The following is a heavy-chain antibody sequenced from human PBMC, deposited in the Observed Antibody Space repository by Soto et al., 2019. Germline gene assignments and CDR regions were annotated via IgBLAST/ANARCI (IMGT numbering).Heavy chain of an antibody. CDR2: IKQDGSEK. Sequence: PGGSLRLSCAASGFTFSSYWMSCVRQAAGKGLEWVANIKQDGSEKYYVDSVKGRFTISRDNAKNSLYLQMNSLRAEDTAVYYCARDRSSSWFDYWGQGTMVTVSS. J-gene: IGHJ4*02. V-gene: IGHV3-7*03. CDR1: GFTFSSYW. CDR3: ARDRSSSWFDY. D-gene: IGHD6-13*01.